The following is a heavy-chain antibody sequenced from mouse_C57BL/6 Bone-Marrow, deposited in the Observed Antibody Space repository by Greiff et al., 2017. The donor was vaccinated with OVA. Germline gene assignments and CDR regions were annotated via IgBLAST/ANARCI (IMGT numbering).Heavy chain of an antibody. J-gene: IGHJ1*03. CDR1: GFTFSDAW. V-gene: IGHV6-6*01. CDR2: IRNQANNHAT. CDR3: RGNWYFDV. Sequence: EVQLVESGGGLVQPGGSMKLSCAASGFTFSDAWMDWVRQSPEKGLAWVAEIRNQANNHATYYAESVKGRFTISRDDSKSSVYLQMNSVRAEDTGIYYCRGNWYFDVWGTGTTVSVSS.